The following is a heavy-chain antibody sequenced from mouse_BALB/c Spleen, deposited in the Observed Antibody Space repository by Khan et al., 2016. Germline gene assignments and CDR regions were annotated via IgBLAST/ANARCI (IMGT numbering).Heavy chain of an antibody. CDR3: ARSYYDSWFVY. Sequence: VQLQQSGAELVKPGASVKLSCTASGFNIKDTYMHWMIQRPEQGLEWIGRIDPANDNTKYEPKLQGKATITADTSSNTAYLQLSSLTSEDTAVYYCARSYYDSWFVYWGQGTLVTVSA. CDR1: GFNIKDTY. J-gene: IGHJ3*01. D-gene: IGHD2-4*01. V-gene: IGHV14-3*02. CDR2: IDPANDNT.